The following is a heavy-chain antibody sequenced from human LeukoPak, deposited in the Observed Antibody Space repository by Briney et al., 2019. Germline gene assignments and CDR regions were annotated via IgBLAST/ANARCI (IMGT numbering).Heavy chain of an antibody. D-gene: IGHD1-7*01. CDR1: GGSFSGYY. CDR3: ARGITGTTPYYFDY. CDR2: INHSGST. J-gene: IGHJ4*02. V-gene: IGHV4-34*01. Sequence: SETLSLTCAVYGGSFSGYYWSWIRQPPGKGLEWIGEINHSGSTNYNPSLKSRVTISVDTSKNQFSLKLSSVTAADTAVYYCARGITGTTPYYFDYWGQGTPVTVSS.